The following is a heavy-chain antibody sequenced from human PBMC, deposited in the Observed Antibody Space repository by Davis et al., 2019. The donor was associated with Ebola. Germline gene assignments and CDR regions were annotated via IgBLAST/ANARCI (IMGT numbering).Heavy chain of an antibody. CDR1: GGSISSYY. V-gene: IGHV4-34*01. Sequence: MPSETLSLTCTVSGGSISSYYWSWIRQPPGKGLEWIGEIDDSGSTIYTPSLKPRVTISEDTSKKQFSLQLTSVSAADTAVYFCARYCADGCFGAFDIWGQGTMLTVSS. D-gene: IGHD2-21*02. CDR3: ARYCADGCFGAFDI. CDR2: IDDSGST. J-gene: IGHJ3*02.